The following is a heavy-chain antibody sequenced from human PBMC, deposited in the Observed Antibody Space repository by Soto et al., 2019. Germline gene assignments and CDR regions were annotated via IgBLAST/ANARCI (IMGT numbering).Heavy chain of an antibody. Sequence: LTSTVSAGSIISSDYYCGLIRQPPWNGLEWIGRIFYSGNTHHKPSPKTRVSVSVDTSTNEMSLKLSSVTAAATAAYYSARHYYGPEYASIRYYYGMDVWGQGTTLTV. CDR2: IFYSGNT. CDR3: ARHYYGPEYASIRYYYGMDV. CDR1: AGSIISSDYY. V-gene: IGHV4-39*01. J-gene: IGHJ6*02. D-gene: IGHD3-10*01.